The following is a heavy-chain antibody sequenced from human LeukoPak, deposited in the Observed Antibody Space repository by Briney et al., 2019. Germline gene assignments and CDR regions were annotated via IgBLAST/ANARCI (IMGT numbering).Heavy chain of an antibody. J-gene: IGHJ1*01. CDR2: ISGSGGST. CDR1: GFTFSSYA. D-gene: IGHD6-13*01. CDR3: ARDNLDIAAAGKPEYAEYFQH. Sequence: GGSLRLSCAASGFTFSSYAMSWVRQAPGKGLEWVSAISGSGGSTYYADSVKGRFTISRDNSKNTLYLQMNSLRAEDTAVYYCARDNLDIAAAGKPEYAEYFQHWGQGTLVTVSS. V-gene: IGHV3-23*01.